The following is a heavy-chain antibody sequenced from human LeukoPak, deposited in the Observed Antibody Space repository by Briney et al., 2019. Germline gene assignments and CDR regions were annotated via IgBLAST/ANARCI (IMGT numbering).Heavy chain of an antibody. CDR2: ISGSGGST. V-gene: IGHV3-23*01. CDR3: AKDRDSSLFYFDY. J-gene: IGHJ4*02. CDR1: GFTFSSYA. D-gene: IGHD6-6*01. Sequence: TGGSLRLSCAAYGFTFSSYAMSWVRQAPGKGLEWVSAISGSGGSTYYADSVKGRFTISRDNSKNTLYLQMNSMRAEDRAVYYCAKDRDSSLFYFDYWGQGTLVTVSP.